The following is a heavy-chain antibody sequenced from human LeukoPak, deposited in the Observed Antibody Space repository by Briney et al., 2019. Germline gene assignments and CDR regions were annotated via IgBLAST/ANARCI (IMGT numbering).Heavy chain of an antibody. CDR3: ARDLGTDTGFTNRFDL. CDR1: GFTFSAFE. CDR2: IGNNFKT. D-gene: IGHD1-14*01. V-gene: IGHV3-13*01. Sequence: GGSLRLSCTASGFTFSAFEMHWVRQPTGKGLEWVSAIGNNFKTYYLDSVRGRFTISRENAKNSLYLQMNSLRAGDTAVYYCARDLGTDTGFTNRFDLWGRGTLVTVSS. J-gene: IGHJ5*02.